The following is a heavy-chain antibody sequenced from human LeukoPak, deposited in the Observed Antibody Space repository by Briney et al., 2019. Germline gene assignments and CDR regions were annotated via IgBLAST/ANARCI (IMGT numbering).Heavy chain of an antibody. D-gene: IGHD3-10*01. J-gene: IGHJ4*02. CDR2: IWYDGSNK. V-gene: IGHV3-33*06. Sequence: GGSLRLSCAASGFTFSSYEMNWVRQAPGKGLEWVAVIWYDGSNKYYADSVKGRFTISRDNSKNTLYLHMNSLRAEDTAVYYCAKSSGMVQGYFDYWGQGTLVTVSS. CDR1: GFTFSSYE. CDR3: AKSSGMVQGYFDY.